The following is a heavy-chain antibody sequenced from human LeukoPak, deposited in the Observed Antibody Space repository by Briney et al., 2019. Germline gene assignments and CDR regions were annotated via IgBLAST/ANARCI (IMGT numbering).Heavy chain of an antibody. CDR1: GGSFSGYY. CDR3: ARAEDIVVVVAATPFDY. CDR2: INHSGST. J-gene: IGHJ4*02. D-gene: IGHD2-15*01. V-gene: IGHV4-34*01. Sequence: SETLSLTCAVYGGSFSGYYWSWIRQPPGKGLEWIGEINHSGSTNYNPSLKSRVTISVDTSKNQFSLKLSSMTAADTAVYYCARAEDIVVVVAATPFDYWGQGTLVTVSS.